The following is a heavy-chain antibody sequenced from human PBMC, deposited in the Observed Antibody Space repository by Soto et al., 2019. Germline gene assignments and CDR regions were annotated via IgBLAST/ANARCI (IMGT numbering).Heavy chain of an antibody. V-gene: IGHV1-46*01. CDR3: ARELGRSSNYYYYYGMDV. J-gene: IGHJ6*02. CDR1: GGTFSSYA. Sequence: ASVKVSCKASGGTFSSYAISWVRQAPGQGLEWMGIIKPSGGSTSYAQKFQGRVTMTRDTSTSTVYMELSSLRSEDTAVYYCARELGRSSNYYYYYGMDVWGQGTTVTVSS. D-gene: IGHD3-3*01. CDR2: IKPSGGST.